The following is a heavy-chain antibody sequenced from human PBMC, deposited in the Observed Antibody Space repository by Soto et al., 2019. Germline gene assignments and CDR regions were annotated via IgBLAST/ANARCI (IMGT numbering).Heavy chain of an antibody. CDR2: IYRSGNT. CDR1: CYSVSSGFY. V-gene: IGHV4-38-2*02. J-gene: IGHJ5*02. Sequence: NPSETLSLTCTVSCYSVSSGFYWGWIRHPPGKGLEWIGSIYRSGNTYYNPSLKSRVAISIDPSKNHFSLKMNSVTAADTAVYYCARGPPIVASPTSFYNWFEPWGQGTLVTVSS. D-gene: IGHD3-3*02. CDR3: ARGPPIVASPTSFYNWFEP.